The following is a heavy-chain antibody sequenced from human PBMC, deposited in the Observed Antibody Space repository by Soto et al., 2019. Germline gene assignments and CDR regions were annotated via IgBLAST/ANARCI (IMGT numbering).Heavy chain of an antibody. V-gene: IGHV3-30-3*01. D-gene: IGHD4-17*01. CDR3: ARPAATVIFYSGMDV. Sequence: PGGSLRLSCAASGFTFSDYAMHWVRQAPGKGLEWVAIISFDGSNEHYADSVQGRFTISRGNSENTLYLQMNSLRADDTAVYYCARPAATVIFYSGMDVWGQGTTVTVS. CDR2: ISFDGSNE. J-gene: IGHJ6*02. CDR1: GFTFSDYA.